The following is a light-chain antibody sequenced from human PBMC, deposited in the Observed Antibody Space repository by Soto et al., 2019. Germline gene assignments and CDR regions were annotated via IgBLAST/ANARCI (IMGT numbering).Light chain of an antibody. CDR1: SSDVGGYTY. V-gene: IGLV2-14*01. CDR2: DVS. Sequence: QSALTPPASVSGSPGQSITISCTGTSSDVGGYTYVSWYQQHPGKAPKLMIYDVSNRPSGVSNRFSGSKSGNTASLTISGLQAEDEADYYCSSYTSSSTRDVVFGGGTKLTVL. J-gene: IGLJ2*01. CDR3: SSYTSSSTRDVV.